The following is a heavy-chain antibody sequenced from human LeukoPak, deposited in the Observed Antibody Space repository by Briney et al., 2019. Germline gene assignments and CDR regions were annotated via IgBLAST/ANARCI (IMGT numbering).Heavy chain of an antibody. J-gene: IGHJ4*02. V-gene: IGHV1-18*01. CDR3: ARDAITIFGVVTQTFDY. Sequence: ASVKVSCKASGYTFTSYGISWVRQAPGQEPEWMGWISAYNGNTNYAQKLQGRVTMTTDTSTSTAYMELRSLRSDDTAVYYCARDAITIFGVVTQTFDYWGQGTLVTVSS. CDR2: ISAYNGNT. CDR1: GYTFTSYG. D-gene: IGHD3-3*01.